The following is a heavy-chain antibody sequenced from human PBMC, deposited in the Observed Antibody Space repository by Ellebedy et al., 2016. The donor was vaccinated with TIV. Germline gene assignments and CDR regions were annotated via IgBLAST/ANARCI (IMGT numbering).Heavy chain of an antibody. D-gene: IGHD2/OR15-2a*01. J-gene: IGHJ4*02. V-gene: IGHV1-2*02. Sequence: ASVKVSCXASGFTLIEYGIHWVRQAPGQGLEWVGRIHPKTGDTYYAQKFQGRVTMTRDTSISTVYMELSRLTSDDTAVYYCARDFYGTYEYWGQGTLVTVSS. CDR3: ARDFYGTYEY. CDR2: IHPKTGDT. CDR1: GFTLIEYG.